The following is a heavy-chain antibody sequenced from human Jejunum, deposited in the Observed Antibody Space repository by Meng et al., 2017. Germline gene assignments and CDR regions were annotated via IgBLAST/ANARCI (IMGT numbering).Heavy chain of an antibody. D-gene: IGHD3-16*01. CDR2: MSSSGST. CDR3: ARSHGGY. CDR1: GGSVSTSNYY. Sequence: QVQLQESGPGLVRPTWTLSLTCTCSGGSVSTSNYYWSWFRQPPGKGLEWIGYMSSSGSTNYNSSLKRRVTISIDRSKNQFSLKLTSVTAADTAVYYCARSHGGYWGQGILVTVSS. J-gene: IGHJ4*02. V-gene: IGHV4-61*01.